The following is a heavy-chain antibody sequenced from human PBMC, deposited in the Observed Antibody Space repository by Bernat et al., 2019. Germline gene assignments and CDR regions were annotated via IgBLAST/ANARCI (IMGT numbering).Heavy chain of an antibody. J-gene: IGHJ3*02. Sequence: QVQLVESGGGVVQPGRSLRLSCAASGFTFSSYVMHWVRQAPGKGLEWVALISFDGSNEYYADSVKGRFTISRDNSKNTLYLQMNSLRAEDTAVYYCARAGGSGSLDAFDIWGQGTMVTVSS. D-gene: IGHD3-10*01. CDR2: ISFDGSNE. CDR3: ARAGGSGSLDAFDI. CDR1: GFTFSSYV. V-gene: IGHV3-30*14.